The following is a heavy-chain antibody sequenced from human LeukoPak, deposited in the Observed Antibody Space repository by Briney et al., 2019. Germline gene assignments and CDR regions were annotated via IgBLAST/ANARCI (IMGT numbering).Heavy chain of an antibody. J-gene: IGHJ5*02. Sequence: SETLSLTCAVYGGSFSGYYWSWIRQPTAKGLEWIGEINHSGSTNYNPSLKSRVTISVDTSKNQFSLKLSSVTAADTAVYYCARVRGSTKRELLDAWGQGTLVTVSS. CDR1: GGSFSGYY. CDR3: ARVRGSTKRELLDA. V-gene: IGHV4-34*01. D-gene: IGHD1-26*01. CDR2: INHSGST.